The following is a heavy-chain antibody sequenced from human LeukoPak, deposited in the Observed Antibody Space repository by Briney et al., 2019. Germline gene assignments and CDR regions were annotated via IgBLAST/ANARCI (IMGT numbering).Heavy chain of an antibody. D-gene: IGHD1-14*01. CDR3: ARGPLTEAHTFDI. CDR1: CAYNSNYY. Sequence: SETLTITHTISCAYNSNYYSNWIRNPAGKALDWIGRIYPGGTSYFNPSLKSRVTLSVDTSKNQFSLRLTSVTAADTAVYYCARGPLTEAHTFDIWGQGTMVTVSS. J-gene: IGHJ3*02. CDR2: IYPGGTS. V-gene: IGHV4-4*07.